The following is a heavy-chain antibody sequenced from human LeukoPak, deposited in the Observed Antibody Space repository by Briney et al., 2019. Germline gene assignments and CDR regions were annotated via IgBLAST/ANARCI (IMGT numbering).Heavy chain of an antibody. CDR1: GFTFSSYG. CDR2: IRYGGSNK. J-gene: IGHJ4*02. V-gene: IGHV3-30*02. Sequence: GGSLRLSCAASGFTFSSYGMHWVRQAPGKGLEWVAFIRYGGSNKYYADSVKGRFTISRDNSKNTLYLQMNSLRAEDTAAYYCAKDMALIWFGDFDYWGQGTLVTVSS. D-gene: IGHD3-10*01. CDR3: AKDMALIWFGDFDY.